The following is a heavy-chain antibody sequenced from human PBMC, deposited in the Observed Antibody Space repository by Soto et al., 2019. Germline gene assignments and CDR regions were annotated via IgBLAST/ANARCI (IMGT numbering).Heavy chain of an antibody. Sequence: QVQLVQSGAEVKKPGASVKVSCKASGYTFTSYDINWVRQATGQGLEWMGWMNPNSGNTGYAQKFRGRVTMTRNTSISTAYMERSSVRSEDTAVYYCARERTGTTSMDFWGQGTTVTVSS. CDR3: ARERTGTTSMDF. J-gene: IGHJ6*02. CDR1: GYTFTSYD. CDR2: MNPNSGNT. D-gene: IGHD1-1*01. V-gene: IGHV1-8*01.